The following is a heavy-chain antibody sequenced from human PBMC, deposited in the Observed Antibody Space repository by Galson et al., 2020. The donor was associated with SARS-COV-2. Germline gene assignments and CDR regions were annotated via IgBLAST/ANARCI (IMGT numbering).Heavy chain of an antibody. V-gene: IGHV1-69*13. CDR1: GGTFSSYA. D-gene: IGHD3-16*01. CDR2: IIPIFGTA. CDR3: ARRVREEWGGYSYYYYMDV. J-gene: IGHJ6*03. Sequence: AASVKVSCKASGGTFSSYAISWVRQAPGQGLEWMGGIIPIFGTANYAQKFQGRVTITADESTSTAYMELSSLRSEDTAVYYCARRVREEWGGYSYYYYMDVWGKGTTVTVSS.